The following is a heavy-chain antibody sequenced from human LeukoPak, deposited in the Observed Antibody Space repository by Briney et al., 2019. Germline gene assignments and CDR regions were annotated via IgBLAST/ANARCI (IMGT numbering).Heavy chain of an antibody. V-gene: IGHV1-69*13. CDR2: ITPIFGTA. J-gene: IGHJ3*02. Sequence: ASVKVSCRASGGTFSSYAISWVRQAPGQGLEWMGGITPIFGTANYAQKFQGRVTITADESTSTAYMELSSLRSEDTAVYYCAREGSERPHFWSGYHDAFDIWGQGTMVTVSS. D-gene: IGHD3-3*02. CDR3: AREGSERPHFWSGYHDAFDI. CDR1: GGTFSSYA.